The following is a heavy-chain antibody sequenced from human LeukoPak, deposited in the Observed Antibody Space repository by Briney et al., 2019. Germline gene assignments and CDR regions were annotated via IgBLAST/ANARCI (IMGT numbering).Heavy chain of an antibody. Sequence: ASVKVSCKASGGTFSSYGISWVRQAPGQGLEWMGWISAYNGNTNYAQKLQGRVTMTTDTSTSTAYMELRSLRSDDTAVYYCARVQRTGHFDYWGQGTLVTVSS. D-gene: IGHD3/OR15-3a*01. V-gene: IGHV1-18*01. CDR2: ISAYNGNT. CDR1: GGTFSSYG. J-gene: IGHJ4*02. CDR3: ARVQRTGHFDY.